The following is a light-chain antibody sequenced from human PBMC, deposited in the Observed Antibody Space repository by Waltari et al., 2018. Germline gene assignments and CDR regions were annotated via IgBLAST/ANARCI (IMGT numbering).Light chain of an antibody. Sequence: QTVVTQEPSFSVSPGGTVTLTCGLSSGSVSSNSHPSWYQQTPGQAPLTLIYNTSTRMSGVPDRLSGSILGNKAALTITGAQADDESDYYCLLFMGGGVYVFGTGTKVTVL. CDR2: NTS. J-gene: IGLJ1*01. CDR1: SGSVSSNSH. V-gene: IGLV8-61*01. CDR3: LLFMGGGVYV.